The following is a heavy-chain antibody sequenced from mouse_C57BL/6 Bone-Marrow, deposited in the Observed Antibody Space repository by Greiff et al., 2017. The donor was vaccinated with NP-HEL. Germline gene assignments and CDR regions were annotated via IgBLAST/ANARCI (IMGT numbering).Heavy chain of an antibody. CDR1: GYTFTSYW. Sequence: QVQLQQPGAELVKPGASVKLSCKASGYTFTSYWMQWVKQRPGQGLEWIGEIDPSDSYTNYNQKFKGKATLTVDTSSSTAYMQLSSLTSEDSAVYYCARGRLYYYGSSLFDYWGQGTTLTVSS. CDR2: IDPSDSYT. J-gene: IGHJ2*01. D-gene: IGHD1-1*01. CDR3: ARGRLYYYGSSLFDY. V-gene: IGHV1-50*01.